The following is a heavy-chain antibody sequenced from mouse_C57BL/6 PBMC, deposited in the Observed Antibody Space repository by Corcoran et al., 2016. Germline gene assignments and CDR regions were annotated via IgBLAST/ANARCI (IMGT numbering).Heavy chain of an antibody. CDR1: GYTFTDYN. V-gene: IGHV1-18*01. Sequence: EVQLQQSGPELVKPGASVKIPCKASGYTFTDYNMDWVKQSHGKSLEWIGDINPNNGGTIYNQKFKGKATLTVDKSSSTTYMELRSLTSEDTAVYYCARSGGYYDAMDYWVQGTSVTVSS. CDR2: INPNNGGT. CDR3: ARSGGYYDAMDY. D-gene: IGHD1-1*02. J-gene: IGHJ4*01.